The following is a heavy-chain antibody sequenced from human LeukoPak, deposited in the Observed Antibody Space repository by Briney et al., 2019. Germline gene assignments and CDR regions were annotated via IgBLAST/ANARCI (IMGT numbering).Heavy chain of an antibody. CDR3: ARDMRDYMDYYYSSMDV. CDR1: GFTFSSYS. V-gene: IGHV3-21*01. D-gene: IGHD4-11*01. CDR2: ISSSSSYI. Sequence: PGGSLRLSYAASGFTFSSYSMNWVRQAPGKGLEWVSSISSSSSYIYYADSVKGRFTISRDNAKNSLHLQMNSLRAEDTAVYYCARDMRDYMDYYYSSMDVWGKGTTVTVSS. J-gene: IGHJ6*03.